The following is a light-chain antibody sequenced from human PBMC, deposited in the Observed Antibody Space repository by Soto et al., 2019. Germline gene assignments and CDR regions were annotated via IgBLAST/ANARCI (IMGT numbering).Light chain of an antibody. Sequence: QSALTQPPSVSGSPGQSVTISCTGTSGDIGTYNRVSWYQQTPGTAPKVMIYEVSNRPSGVPDRFSGSQSGNTASLTISGLQAEDEAEYYCSSYTTSTLVFGGGTKLTVL. J-gene: IGLJ2*01. CDR1: SGDIGTYNR. CDR3: SSYTTSTLV. CDR2: EVS. V-gene: IGLV2-18*02.